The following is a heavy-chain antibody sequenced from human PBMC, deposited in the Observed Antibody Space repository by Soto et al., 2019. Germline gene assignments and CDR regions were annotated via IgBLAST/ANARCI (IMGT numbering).Heavy chain of an antibody. CDR3: ARDFGYCSSTSCYTPYYYYGMDV. J-gene: IGHJ6*02. V-gene: IGHV1-18*04. Sequence: ASVKVSCKASGYTFTSYGIRWVRQAPGQGLEWMGWISAYNGNTNYAQKLQGRVTMTTDTSTSTAYMELRSLRSDDTAVYYCARDFGYCSSTSCYTPYYYYGMDVWGQGTTVTVSS. CDR2: ISAYNGNT. CDR1: GYTFTSYG. D-gene: IGHD2-2*02.